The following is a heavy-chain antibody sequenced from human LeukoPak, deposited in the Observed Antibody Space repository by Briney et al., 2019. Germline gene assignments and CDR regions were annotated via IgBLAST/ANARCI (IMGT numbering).Heavy chain of an antibody. CDR2: IYHSGST. V-gene: IGHV4-39*07. Sequence: SETLSLTCTVSGGSISSSSYYWGWIRQPPGKGLEWIGSIYHSGSTYYNPSLKSRVTISVDTSKNQFSLKLSSVTAADTAVYYCARVDGYNYAEFDYWGQGTLVTVSS. CDR3: ARVDGYNYAEFDY. J-gene: IGHJ4*02. D-gene: IGHD5-24*01. CDR1: GGSISSSSYY.